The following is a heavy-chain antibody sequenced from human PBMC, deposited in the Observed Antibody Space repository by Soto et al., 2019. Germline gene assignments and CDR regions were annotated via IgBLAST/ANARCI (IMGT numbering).Heavy chain of an antibody. V-gene: IGHV3-48*04. CDR1: GFTFSSYS. D-gene: IGHD2-15*01. CDR2: ISSSSSTI. Sequence: GGSLRLSCAASGFTFSSYSMNWVRQAPGKGLEWVSYISSSSSTIYYADSVKGRFTISRDASKNTLFLQMNSLRADDTAIYYCFNGRGATTEATIREIVWGQGTQVTVSS. CDR3: FNGRGATTEATIREIV. J-gene: IGHJ4*02.